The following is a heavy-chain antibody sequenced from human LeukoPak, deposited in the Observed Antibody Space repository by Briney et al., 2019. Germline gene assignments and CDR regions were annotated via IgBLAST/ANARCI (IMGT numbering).Heavy chain of an antibody. CDR1: GFTFSSYS. D-gene: IGHD6-19*01. V-gene: IGHV3-21*01. CDR3: ARGMGYSSGWYDAFDI. J-gene: IGHJ3*02. CDR2: ISSSSSYI. Sequence: PGGSLRLSCAASGFTFSSYSMNWVRQAPGKGLEWVSSISSSSSYIYYADSVKGRFTISRDNAKNSLYLQMNSLRAEDTAVYYCARGMGYSSGWYDAFDIWGQGTMVTVSS.